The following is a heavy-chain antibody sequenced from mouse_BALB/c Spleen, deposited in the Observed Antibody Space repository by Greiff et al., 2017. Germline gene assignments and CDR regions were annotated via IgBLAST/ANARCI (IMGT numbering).Heavy chain of an antibody. Sequence: EVKLQQSGAELARPGASVKLSCKASGYTFTSYWMHWVKQRPGQGLEWIGAIYPGNSDTSYNQKFKGKAKLTAVTSASTAYMELSSLTNEDSAVYYCTRGITPVVAHFDYWGQGTTLTVSS. V-gene: IGHV1-5*01. D-gene: IGHD1-1*01. CDR3: TRGITPVVAHFDY. CDR2: IYPGNSDT. CDR1: GYTFTSYW. J-gene: IGHJ2*01.